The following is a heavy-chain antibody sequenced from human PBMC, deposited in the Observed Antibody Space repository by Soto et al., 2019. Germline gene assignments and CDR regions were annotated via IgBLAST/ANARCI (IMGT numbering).Heavy chain of an antibody. CDR1: GFIFSNHA. D-gene: IGHD6-13*01. V-gene: IGHV3-53*01. CDR2: IYSGGST. CDR3: ARDQGSSSWYGRRFYYGMDV. Sequence: PGGSLRLSCAASGFIFSNHAMSWVRQVPGKGLEWVSVIYSGGSTYYADSVKGRFTISRDNSKNTLYLQMNSLRAEDTAVYYCARDQGSSSWYGRRFYYGMDVWGQGTTVTVSS. J-gene: IGHJ6*02.